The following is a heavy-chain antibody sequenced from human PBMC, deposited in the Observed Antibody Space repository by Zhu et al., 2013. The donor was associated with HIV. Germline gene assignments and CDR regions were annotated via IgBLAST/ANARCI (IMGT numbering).Heavy chain of an antibody. CDR2: INPNSGGT. V-gene: IGHV1-2*02. CDR1: GYTFTGYY. Sequence: QVQLVQSGAEVKKPGASVKVSCKASGYTFTGYYMHWVRQAPGQGLEWMGWINPNSGGTNYAQKFQGRVTMIRDTSISTAYMELSRLRSDDTAVYYCVRVTLITMIALGYWGQGTLVTVSS. D-gene: IGHD3-22*01. J-gene: IGHJ4*02. CDR3: VRVTLITMIALGY.